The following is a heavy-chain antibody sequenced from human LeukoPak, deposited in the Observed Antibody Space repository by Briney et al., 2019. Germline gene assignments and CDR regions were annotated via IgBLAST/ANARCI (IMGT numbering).Heavy chain of an antibody. V-gene: IGHV3-74*01. CDR3: TRARYPNGLDV. CDR2: ISGDGSDT. CDR1: GFTFSNTY. Sequence: GGSLRLSCVASGFTFSNTYMHWVRHAPGKGLLWVSCISGDGSDTVDADSLEGRFTISRDNAKNTLYLRMNSLRAEDTAIYYCTRARYPNGLDVWGQGTTVTVSS. J-gene: IGHJ6*02. D-gene: IGHD2-2*01.